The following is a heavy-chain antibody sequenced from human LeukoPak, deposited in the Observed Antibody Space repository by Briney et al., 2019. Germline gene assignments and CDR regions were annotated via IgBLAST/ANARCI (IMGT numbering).Heavy chain of an antibody. J-gene: IGHJ4*02. CDR1: GGTFNNYA. Sequence: SVKVSCKASGGTFNNYAISWVRQAPGQGLEWMGGIIPIFSAPNYAQKFQGRVTITADKSTSTAYMELRSLRSEDTAVYYCARAVQVTTGGLFDYWGQGTLVTVSS. CDR3: ARAVQVTTGGLFDY. CDR2: IIPIFSAP. D-gene: IGHD4-17*01. V-gene: IGHV1-69*06.